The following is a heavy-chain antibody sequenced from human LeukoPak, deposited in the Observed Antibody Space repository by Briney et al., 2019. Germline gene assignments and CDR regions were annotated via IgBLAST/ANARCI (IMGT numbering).Heavy chain of an antibody. CDR2: INPNSGGT. D-gene: IGHD3-3*01. Sequence: ASVKVSCTASGYTFTGYYMHWVRQAPGQGLEWMGWINPNSGGTNYAQKFQGRVTMTRDTSISTAYMELSRLRSDDTAVYYCARELRATIFGVVTNQIDYWGQGTLVTVSS. V-gene: IGHV1-2*02. J-gene: IGHJ4*02. CDR1: GYTFTGYY. CDR3: ARELRATIFGVVTNQIDY.